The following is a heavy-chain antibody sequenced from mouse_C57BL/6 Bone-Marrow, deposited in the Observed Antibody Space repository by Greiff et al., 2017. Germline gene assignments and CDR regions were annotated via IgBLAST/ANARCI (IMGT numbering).Heavy chain of an antibody. Sequence: EVQRVESGGGLVQPKGSLKLSCAASGFSFNPYAMNWVRQAPGTGLEWVARLSSKSNNYATYYADSVKDRFTISRDDSESMLYLQMNNLKTEDTAMYYCVRAYGYDPFAYWGQGTLVTVSA. CDR3: VRAYGYDPFAY. D-gene: IGHD2-2*01. CDR2: LSSKSNNYAT. J-gene: IGHJ3*01. V-gene: IGHV10-1*01. CDR1: GFSFNPYA.